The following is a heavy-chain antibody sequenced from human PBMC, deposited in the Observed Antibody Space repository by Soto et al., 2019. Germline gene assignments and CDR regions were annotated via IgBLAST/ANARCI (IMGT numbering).Heavy chain of an antibody. D-gene: IGHD2-8*02. J-gene: IGHJ3*02. CDR3: AKATATGGGAFDI. Sequence: PGGSLRLSCAASGFTFYNYAMNWVRQAPGKGLEWVSTIDYDGVNKHYADSVKGRFTISRDSSQNTVYLQMNSLTAGDTALYYCAKATATGGGAFDICGQGTMVTVSS. CDR1: GFTFYNYA. V-gene: IGHV3-23*01. CDR2: IDYDGVNK.